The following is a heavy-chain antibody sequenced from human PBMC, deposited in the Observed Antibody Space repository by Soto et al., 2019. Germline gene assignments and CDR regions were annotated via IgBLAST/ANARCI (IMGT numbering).Heavy chain of an antibody. J-gene: IGHJ4*02. CDR3: AHIFDFDWVWAFEY. CDR2: IYWDDDK. V-gene: IGHV2-5*02. CDR1: GFSLDTSGVG. D-gene: IGHD3-9*01. Sequence: QITLKESGPTLVKPTQTLTLTCTFSGFSLDTSGVGVGWIRPPPGKTLEWLALIYWDDDKRYSPSLNSRLTITKDASKNQVVLRMTIVDPVDRATYYCAHIFDFDWVWAFEYWGQGALVTVSS.